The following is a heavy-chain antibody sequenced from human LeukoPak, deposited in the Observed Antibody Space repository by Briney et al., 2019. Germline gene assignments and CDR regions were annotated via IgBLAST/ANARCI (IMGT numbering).Heavy chain of an antibody. J-gene: IGHJ4*02. D-gene: IGHD1-26*01. CDR2: VVVGSGNT. CDR1: GFTFTSSA. Sequence: SVKVSCKASGFTFTSSAVQWVRQARGQRLEWIGWVVVGSGNTNYAQKFQERVTITRDMSTSTAYMELSSLRSEDTAIFYCAATTPVGATTTPVEPLFDYWGQGTLVTVSS. V-gene: IGHV1-58*01. CDR3: AATTPVGATTTPVEPLFDY.